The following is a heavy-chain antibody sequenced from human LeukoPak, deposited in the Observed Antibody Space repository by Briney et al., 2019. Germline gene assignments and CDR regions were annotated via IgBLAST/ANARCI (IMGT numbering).Heavy chain of an antibody. CDR2: IYYSGST. CDR1: GRSISSYY. J-gene: IGHJ3*02. D-gene: IGHD4-23*01. V-gene: IGHV4-59*01. CDR3: ARATETTVVGPIYAFDI. Sequence: PSETLSLTCTVSGRSISSYYWSWIRQPPGKGLEWIGYIYYSGSTNYNPSLKSRVTISVDTSKNQFSLKLSSVTAADTAVYYCARATETTVVGPIYAFDIWGQGTMVTVSS.